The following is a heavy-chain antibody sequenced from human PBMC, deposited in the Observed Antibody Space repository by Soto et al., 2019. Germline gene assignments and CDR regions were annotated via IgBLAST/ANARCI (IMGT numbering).Heavy chain of an antibody. CDR1: GFTFSSYS. V-gene: IGHV3-21*01. Sequence: EVQLVESGGGLVKPGGSLRLSCAASGFTFSSYSMNWVRQAPGKGLEWVSSISSSSSYIYYADSVKGRFTISRDNAKNSLYLQMNSLRAEDTAVYYCARDSGWGFGDTLRGYWGQGTLVTVSS. CDR2: ISSSSSYI. J-gene: IGHJ4*02. D-gene: IGHD3-10*01. CDR3: ARDSGWGFGDTLRGY.